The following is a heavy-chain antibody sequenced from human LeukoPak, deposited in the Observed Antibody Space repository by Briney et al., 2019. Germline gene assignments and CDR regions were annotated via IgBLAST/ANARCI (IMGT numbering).Heavy chain of an antibody. CDR2: INHSGST. CDR1: GGSFSGYY. D-gene: IGHD3-10*01. V-gene: IGHV4-34*01. J-gene: IGHJ4*02. Sequence: SETLSLTCAVYGGSFSGYYWSWIRQPPGKGLEWIGEINHSGSTNYNPSLKSRVTISVDTSKNQFSLKLSSVTAADTAVYYCARAQGRSMVRGVIITESFYFDYWGQGTLVTVSS. CDR3: ARAQGRSMVRGVIITESFYFDY.